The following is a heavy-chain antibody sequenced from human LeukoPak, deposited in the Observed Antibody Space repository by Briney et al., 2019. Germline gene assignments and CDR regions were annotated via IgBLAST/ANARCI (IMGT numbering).Heavy chain of an antibody. CDR1: GGTFSSYA. V-gene: IGHV1-69*01. CDR3: ARDPYEAWFDP. D-gene: IGHD3-22*01. Sequence: GALVKVSCKASGGTFSSYAISWGRQAPGQGLESMGGIIPIFGTANYAQKFQGRVTITADESTSTAYMELSSLRSEDTAVYYCARDPYEAWFDPWGQGTLVTVSS. J-gene: IGHJ5*02. CDR2: IIPIFGTA.